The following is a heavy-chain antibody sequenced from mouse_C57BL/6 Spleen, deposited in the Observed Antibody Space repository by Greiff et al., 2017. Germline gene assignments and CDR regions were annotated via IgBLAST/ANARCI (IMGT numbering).Heavy chain of an antibody. V-gene: IGHV1-80*01. CDR3: ARRGLTPYAMDY. J-gene: IGHJ4*01. Sequence: QVHVKQSGAELVKPGASVKISCKASGYAFSSYWMNWVKQRPGKGLEWIGQIYPGDGDTNYNGKFKGKATLTADKSSSTAYMQLSSLTSEDSAVYFCARRGLTPYAMDYWGQGTSVTVSS. D-gene: IGHD4-1*01. CDR2: IYPGDGDT. CDR1: GYAFSSYW.